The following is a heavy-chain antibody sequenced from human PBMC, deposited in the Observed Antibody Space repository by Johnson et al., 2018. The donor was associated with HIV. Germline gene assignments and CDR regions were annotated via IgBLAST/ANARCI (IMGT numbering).Heavy chain of an antibody. CDR1: GFTFADYG. V-gene: IGHV3-33*05. J-gene: IGHJ3*02. CDR3: ARDRPLWQLVRPGGAFDI. Sequence: QMQLVESGGGVVQPGGSLRLSCAASGFTFADYGMHWVRQPPGKGLEWVAFIAHDESITHYADSVKGRFTMSRDNSKNTLYLQMNSLRAEDTAVYYCARDRPLWQLVRPGGAFDIWGQGTMVTVSS. CDR2: IAHDESIT. D-gene: IGHD6-6*01.